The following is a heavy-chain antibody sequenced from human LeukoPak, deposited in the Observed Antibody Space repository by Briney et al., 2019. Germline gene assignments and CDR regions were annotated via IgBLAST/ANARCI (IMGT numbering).Heavy chain of an antibody. CDR3: AKDRGSGWYWGALDH. CDR1: GFTFSSFE. Sequence: AGGSLRLSCAASGFTFSSFEMNWVRQAPGKGLEWVSYISSSGSTIYYADSVKGRFTISRDNSKNTLYLQINSLRAEDTAIYYCAKDRGSGWYWGALDHWGQGTLVTVSS. V-gene: IGHV3-48*03. CDR2: ISSSGSTI. D-gene: IGHD6-19*01. J-gene: IGHJ4*02.